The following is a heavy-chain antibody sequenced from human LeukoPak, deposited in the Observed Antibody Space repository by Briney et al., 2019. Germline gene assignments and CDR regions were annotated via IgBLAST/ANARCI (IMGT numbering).Heavy chain of an antibody. J-gene: IGHJ4*02. V-gene: IGHV3-48*01. CDR3: ASTWGHYYDSSGYYALSFDY. Sequence: PGGSLRLSCAASGFTFSSYSMNWVRQAPGKGLEWVSYISSSSSTIYYADSVKGRFTIFRDNAKNSLYLQMNSLRAEDTAVYYCASTWGHYYDSSGYYALSFDYWGQGTLVTVSS. CDR2: ISSSSSTI. CDR1: GFTFSSYS. D-gene: IGHD3-22*01.